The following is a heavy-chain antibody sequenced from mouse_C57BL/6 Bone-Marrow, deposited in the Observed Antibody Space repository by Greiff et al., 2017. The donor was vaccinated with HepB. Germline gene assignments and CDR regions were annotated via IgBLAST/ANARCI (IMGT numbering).Heavy chain of an antibody. CDR2: ISNGGGST. CDR3: ARQDYTFYAMDY. Sequence: DVKLVESGGGLVQPGGSLKLSCAASGFTFSDYYMYWVRQTPEKRLEWVAYISNGGGSTYYPDTVKGRFTISRDNAKNTLYLQMSRLKSEDTAMYYCARQDYTFYAMDYWGQGTSVTVSS. V-gene: IGHV5-12*01. D-gene: IGHD2-4*01. J-gene: IGHJ4*01. CDR1: GFTFSDYY.